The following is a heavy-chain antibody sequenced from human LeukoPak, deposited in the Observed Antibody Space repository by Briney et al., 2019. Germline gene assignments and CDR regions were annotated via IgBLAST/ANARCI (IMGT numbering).Heavy chain of an antibody. CDR1: GFTFSSYG. Sequence: GGSLRLSCAASGFTFSSYGMHWVRQAPGKGLEWVAVISYDGSNKYYADSVKGRFTISRDNSKNTLYLQMNSLRAEDTAVYYCAKDRSRYDSSPFDYWGQGTLVTVSS. D-gene: IGHD3-22*01. CDR2: ISYDGSNK. CDR3: AKDRSRYDSSPFDY. J-gene: IGHJ4*02. V-gene: IGHV3-30*18.